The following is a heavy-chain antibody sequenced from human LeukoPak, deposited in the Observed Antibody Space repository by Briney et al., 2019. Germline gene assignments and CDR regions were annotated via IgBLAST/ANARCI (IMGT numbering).Heavy chain of an antibody. CDR1: GDSISSGSYY. D-gene: IGHD3-22*01. V-gene: IGHV4-61*01. J-gene: IGHJ2*01. CDR3: ARDRDSSGLRDFDL. CDR2: IYYSGNT. Sequence: PSETLSLTCTVSGDSISSGSYYWGWIRQPPGKGLEWIGYIYYSGNTNYNPSLKSRVSISIDTSKNQLSLQLSSVTAADTAVYYCARDRDSSGLRDFDLWGRGTLVTVSA.